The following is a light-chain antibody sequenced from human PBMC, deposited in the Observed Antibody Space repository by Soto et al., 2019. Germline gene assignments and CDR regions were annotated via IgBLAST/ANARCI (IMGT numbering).Light chain of an antibody. Sequence: EIVLTQSPATLSLPPGERATLSCRASQSVSSYLAWYQQKPGQAPRLLIYDASNRATGIPARFSGSGSGTDFILTISGLEPEDFAVYYCQQRITFGQGTRLEI. CDR3: QQRIT. CDR2: DAS. J-gene: IGKJ5*01. CDR1: QSVSSY. V-gene: IGKV3-11*01.